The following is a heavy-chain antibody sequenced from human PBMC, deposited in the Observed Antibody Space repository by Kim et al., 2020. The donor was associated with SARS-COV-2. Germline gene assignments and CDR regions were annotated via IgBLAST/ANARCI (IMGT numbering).Heavy chain of an antibody. Sequence: GGSLRLSCAASGFTFSSYGMHWVRQAPGKGLEWVAVIWYDGSNKYYADSVKGRFTISRDNSKNTLYLQMNSLRAEDTAVYYCARDLSPSLIAAIVVSSGMDVWGQGTTVTVSS. J-gene: IGHJ6*02. CDR3: ARDLSPSLIAAIVVSSGMDV. CDR1: GFTFSSYG. CDR2: IWYDGSNK. D-gene: IGHD6-13*01. V-gene: IGHV3-33*01.